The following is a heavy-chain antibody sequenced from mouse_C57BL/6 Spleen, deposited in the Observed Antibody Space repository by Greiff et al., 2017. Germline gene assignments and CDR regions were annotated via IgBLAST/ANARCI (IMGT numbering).Heavy chain of an antibody. D-gene: IGHD3-1*01. Sequence: QVQLQQPGAELVRPGTSVKLSCTASGYTFTSYWMHWVKQTPGQGLEWIGVIDPSDSYTNYNQKFKGKATLTVDTSSSTAYMQLSSLTSEDSAVYYCARRESGGMDYWGQGTSGTVSS. CDR1: GYTFTSYW. V-gene: IGHV1-59*01. CDR3: ARRESGGMDY. J-gene: IGHJ4*01. CDR2: IDPSDSYT.